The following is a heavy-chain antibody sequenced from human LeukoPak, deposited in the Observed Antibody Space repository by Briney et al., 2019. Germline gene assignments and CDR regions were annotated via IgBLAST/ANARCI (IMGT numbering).Heavy chain of an antibody. J-gene: IGHJ4*02. V-gene: IGHV3-11*04. Sequence: GGSLRLSCAVSGFTFSDYYMSWIRQAPGKGLEWISYITSSSSTIYYADSVKGRFTISRDNAKNSLYLQMNSLRAEDTAVYYCARETNYYDSSGPFDYWGQGTLVTVSS. D-gene: IGHD3-22*01. CDR2: ITSSSSTI. CDR3: ARETNYYDSSGPFDY. CDR1: GFTFSDYY.